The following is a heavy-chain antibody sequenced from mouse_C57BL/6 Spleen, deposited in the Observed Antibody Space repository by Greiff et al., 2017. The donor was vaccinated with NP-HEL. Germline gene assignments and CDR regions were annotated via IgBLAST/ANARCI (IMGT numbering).Heavy chain of an antibody. CDR2: IYPGDGDT. D-gene: IGHD2-5*01. Sequence: VQLQQSGAELVKPGASVKISCKASGYAFSSYWMNWVKQRPGKGLEWIGQIYPGDGDTNYNGKFKGKATLTADKSSSTAYMQLSSLTSEDSAVYFCARAYYSNYEDYFDYWGQGTTLTVSS. V-gene: IGHV1-80*01. CDR3: ARAYYSNYEDYFDY. CDR1: GYAFSSYW. J-gene: IGHJ2*01.